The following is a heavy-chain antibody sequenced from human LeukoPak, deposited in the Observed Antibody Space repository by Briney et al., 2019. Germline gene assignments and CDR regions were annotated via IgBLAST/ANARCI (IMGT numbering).Heavy chain of an antibody. CDR3: ARGWGDDYLVSDAFDI. Sequence: PSETLSLTCAVYGGSFSGYYWSWIRQPPGKGLEWIGEINHSGSTNYNPSLKSRVTISVDTSKNQFSLKLSSVTAADTAVYYCARGWGDDYLVSDAFDIWGQGTMVTVSS. V-gene: IGHV4-34*01. D-gene: IGHD5-24*01. J-gene: IGHJ3*02. CDR1: GGSFSGYY. CDR2: INHSGST.